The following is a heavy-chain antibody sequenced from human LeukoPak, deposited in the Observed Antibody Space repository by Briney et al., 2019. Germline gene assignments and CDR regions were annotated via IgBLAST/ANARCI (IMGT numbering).Heavy chain of an antibody. V-gene: IGHV5-10-1*01. Sequence: AGESLRISGKGSGYTFTSYWISWVRQKPGKGLEWMGRIDPSDSYTNYSPSFQGHVTISADKSISTAYLQWSSLKASDTAIYYCARHRDTIPADYYYGMDVWGQGTTVTVSS. D-gene: IGHD5-18*01. J-gene: IGHJ6*02. CDR2: IDPSDSYT. CDR3: ARHRDTIPADYYYGMDV. CDR1: GYTFTSYW.